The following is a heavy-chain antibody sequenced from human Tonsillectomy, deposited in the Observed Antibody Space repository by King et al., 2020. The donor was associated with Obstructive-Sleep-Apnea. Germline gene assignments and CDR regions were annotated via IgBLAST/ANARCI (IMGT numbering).Heavy chain of an antibody. V-gene: IGHV3-30*04. CDR3: ASLGVGATVDY. J-gene: IGHJ4*02. CDR1: GFTFSSYA. Sequence: VQLVESGGGVVQPGKSLRLSCAASGFTFSSYAMHWFRQAPGKGLEWVAVISYDGSNKFYADSLKGRFTISRDNSKNTLYLQMISLRAEDTAVYYCASLGVGATVDYWGQGTLVTVSS. D-gene: IGHD1-26*01. CDR2: ISYDGSNK.